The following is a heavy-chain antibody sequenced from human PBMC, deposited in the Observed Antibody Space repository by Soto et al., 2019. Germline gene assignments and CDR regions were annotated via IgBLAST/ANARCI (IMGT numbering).Heavy chain of an antibody. CDR2: IHPSGDT. D-gene: IGHD2-8*01. J-gene: IGHJ1*01. V-gene: IGHV1-46*03. CDR1: GYKFTTYF. CDR3: VRGYCTTTPCSGDFQH. Sequence: QVQLVQSGAEVKKPGASVKVACKASGYKFTTYFIHWVRQAPGQGLEWMGMIHPSGDTGYGQKFRGRVTMTIDTSTTTAYMELRNLTSEDTALYFSVRGYCTTTPCSGDFQHWCPGTLGTVSS.